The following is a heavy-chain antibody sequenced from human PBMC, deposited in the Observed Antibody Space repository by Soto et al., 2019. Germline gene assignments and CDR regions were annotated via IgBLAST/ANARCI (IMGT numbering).Heavy chain of an antibody. Sequence: AGGSLRLSCAASGFTFSSYDMHWVRQATGKGLEWVSAIGTAGDTYYPGSVKGRFTISRENAKNSLYLQMNSLRAEDTAVYYCARAGAVVLAATLLDYYYGMDVWGQRTKVTVSS. D-gene: IGHD2-15*01. CDR3: ARAGAVVLAATLLDYYYGMDV. V-gene: IGHV3-13*01. CDR2: IGTAGDT. J-gene: IGHJ6*02. CDR1: GFTFSSYD.